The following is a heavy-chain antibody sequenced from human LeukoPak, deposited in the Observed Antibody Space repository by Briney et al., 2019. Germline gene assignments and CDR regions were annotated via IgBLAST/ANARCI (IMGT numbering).Heavy chain of an antibody. Sequence: GGSLRLSCAASGFTFSSYAMSWVRQAPGEGLEWVSAISGSGDSTYYADSVKGRFTISRDNSRNTLYLQMNSLRAEDTAVYYCAKTSYSYGFSYFDYWGQGTLVTVSS. V-gene: IGHV3-23*01. D-gene: IGHD5-18*01. CDR2: ISGSGDST. J-gene: IGHJ4*02. CDR3: AKTSYSYGFSYFDY. CDR1: GFTFSSYA.